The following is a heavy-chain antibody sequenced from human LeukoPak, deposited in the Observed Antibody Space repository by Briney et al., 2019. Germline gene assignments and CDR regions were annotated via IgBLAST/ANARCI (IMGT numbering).Heavy chain of an antibody. Sequence: SETLSLTCAVYGGSFSGYYWSWIRQPPGKGLEWIGEINRSGSTNYNPSLKSRVTISVDTSKNQFSLKLSSVTAADTAVYYCARGSVLRYFDWYPGGRSDFDYWGQGTLVTVSS. J-gene: IGHJ4*02. CDR1: GGSFSGYY. CDR2: INRSGST. CDR3: ARGSVLRYFDWYPGGRSDFDY. D-gene: IGHD3-9*01. V-gene: IGHV4-34*01.